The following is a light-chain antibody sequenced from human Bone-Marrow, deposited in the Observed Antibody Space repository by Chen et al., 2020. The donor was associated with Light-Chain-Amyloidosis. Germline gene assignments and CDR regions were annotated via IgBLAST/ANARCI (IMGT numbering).Light chain of an antibody. CDR3: QSADSSGTYEVI. CDR1: DLPTKY. Sequence: SYELTQPPSVSVSPGQTARITCSGDDLPTKYAYWYQQKPGQAPVLVIHRDTERPSGISERVSGSSSGTTATLTSSVVQAEDEADYHCQSADSSGTYEVIFGGGTKLTVL. J-gene: IGLJ2*01. V-gene: IGLV3-25*03. CDR2: RDT.